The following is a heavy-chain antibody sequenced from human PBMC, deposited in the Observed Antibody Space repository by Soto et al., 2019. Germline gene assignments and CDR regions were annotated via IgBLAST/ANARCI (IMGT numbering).Heavy chain of an antibody. D-gene: IGHD2-2*01. CDR1: GGTFSSYT. CDR3: ARDEGYCSSTSCPIDY. CDR2: IIPILGIA. Sequence: QVQLVQSGAEVKKPGSSVKVSCKASGGTFSSYTISWVRQAPGQGLEWMGRIIPILGIANYAQKFQGRVTITADKSTSTAYMELSSLRSEDTAVYYCARDEGYCSSTSCPIDYWGQGTLVTVSS. J-gene: IGHJ4*02. V-gene: IGHV1-69*08.